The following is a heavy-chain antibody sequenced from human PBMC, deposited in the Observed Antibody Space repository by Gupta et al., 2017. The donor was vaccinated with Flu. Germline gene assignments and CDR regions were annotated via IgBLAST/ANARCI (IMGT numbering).Heavy chain of an antibody. Sequence: NSRSYDINWVRQGTGKSLEWISAIGTASNTYYTDSVKGRFFISRDDATNSFYLQMNNLRVGDTALYYCARSRAGYAFLIDFWVQGTQVTVSS. V-gene: IGHV3-13*01. CDR1: NSRSYD. CDR3: ARSRAGYAFLIDF. J-gene: IGHJ4*02. CDR2: IGTASNT. D-gene: IGHD3-9*01.